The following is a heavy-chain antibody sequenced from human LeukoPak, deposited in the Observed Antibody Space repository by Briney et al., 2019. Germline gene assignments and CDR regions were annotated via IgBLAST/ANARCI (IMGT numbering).Heavy chain of an antibody. CDR1: GFIFGGHW. CDR3: ARLFGGVTTFDY. V-gene: IGHV3-7*01. D-gene: IGHD3-10*01. Sequence: GGSLRLSHAASGFIFGGHWMSWVRLGPGRGLEWVACIPPDGGTGRYADSVKGRFPLSREHVKSSISLQMNTLRAEDTAVYYCARLFGGVTTFDYWGQGALVTVSS. J-gene: IGHJ4*02. CDR2: IPPDGGTG.